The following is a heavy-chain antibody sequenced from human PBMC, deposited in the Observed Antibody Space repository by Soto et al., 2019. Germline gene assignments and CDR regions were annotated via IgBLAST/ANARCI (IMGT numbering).Heavy chain of an antibody. CDR1: GYTFTGYY. V-gene: IGHV1-2*02. CDR2: INPNSGGT. D-gene: IGHD2-15*01. J-gene: IGHJ4*02. Sequence: ASVKVSCKASGYTFTGYYMHWVRQAPGQGLEWMGWINPNSGGTNYAQKFQGRVTVTRDTSISTAYMELSRLRSDDTAVYYCIMAGYCSGGSCPDLSWGQGTLVTVSS. CDR3: IMAGYCSGGSCPDLS.